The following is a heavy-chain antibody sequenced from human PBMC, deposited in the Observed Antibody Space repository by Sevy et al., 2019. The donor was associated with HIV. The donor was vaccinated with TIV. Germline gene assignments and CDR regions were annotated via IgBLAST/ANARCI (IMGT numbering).Heavy chain of an antibody. V-gene: IGHV3-33*06. Sequence: GGSLRLSCAASGFTFSSYGMHWVRQAPGKGLEWVAVIWYDGSNQYYAASVKGRFTISRDNPKDTLYLQMNSLRDEDTAVYYCAKVVKGGYYYDSSGYYDYWGQGTLVTVSS. J-gene: IGHJ4*02. CDR3: AKVVKGGYYYDSSGYYDY. D-gene: IGHD3-22*01. CDR2: IWYDGSNQ. CDR1: GFTFSSYG.